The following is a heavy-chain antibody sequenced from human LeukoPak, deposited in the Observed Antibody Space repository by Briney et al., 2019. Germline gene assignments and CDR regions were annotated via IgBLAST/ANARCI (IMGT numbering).Heavy chain of an antibody. CDR3: ARIYGGYVFDY. V-gene: IGHV3-48*03. CDR1: GLTFSSYG. J-gene: IGHJ4*02. CDR2: ISSSASTI. D-gene: IGHD5-12*01. Sequence: PGGSLRLSCAASGLTFSSYGMNWVRQAPGKGLEWFSYISSSASTIYYADSVKGRFTISRDNAKNSLYLQMNRLSAEDTAVYYCARIYGGYVFDYWGQGTLVTVSS.